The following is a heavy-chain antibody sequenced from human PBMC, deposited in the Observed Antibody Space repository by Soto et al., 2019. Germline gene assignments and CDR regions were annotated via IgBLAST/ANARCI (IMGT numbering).Heavy chain of an antibody. CDR1: GFTLSIYS. Sequence: EVQLVESGGGLVQPGGSLRLSCEVSGFTLSIYSIHWVRQAPGKGLEGVSYISSSSRTIHYADSVKGRFTTSRDNAKNSVSLQMNSLREEDTAVYYCARVWSSGYSLDYWGQGTLVTVSS. CDR3: ARVWSSGYSLDY. J-gene: IGHJ4*02. CDR2: ISSSSRTI. D-gene: IGHD3-22*01. V-gene: IGHV3-48*02.